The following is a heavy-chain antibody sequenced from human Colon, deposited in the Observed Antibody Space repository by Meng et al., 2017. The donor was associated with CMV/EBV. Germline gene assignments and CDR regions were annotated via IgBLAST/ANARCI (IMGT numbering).Heavy chain of an antibody. CDR3: LPGHYTGT. CDR2: ITQDGSAK. Sequence: LRLSCAASGFTFSDFWMNWVRRAPGKGLEWVANITQDGSAKYYVDSVKGRFTISRDNAKNSLYLQMNSLRAEDTAVYYCLPGHYTGTWGQGTLVTVSS. J-gene: IGHJ5*02. D-gene: IGHD3-3*01. CDR1: GFTFSDFW. V-gene: IGHV3-7*01.